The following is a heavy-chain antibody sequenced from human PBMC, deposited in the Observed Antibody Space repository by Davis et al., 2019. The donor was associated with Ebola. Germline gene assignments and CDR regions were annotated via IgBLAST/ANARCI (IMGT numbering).Heavy chain of an antibody. CDR1: GFTFSSYW. V-gene: IGHV3-21*05. CDR2: ISSSSSYT. J-gene: IGHJ4*02. CDR3: ARDGEHYSDLDY. Sequence: GGSLRLSCAASGFTFSSYWMHWVRQAPGKGLEWVSYISSSSSYTNYADSVKGRFTISRDNAKNTLYLQMDSLRAEDTAVYYCARDGEHYSDLDYWGQGTLVTVSS. D-gene: IGHD1-26*01.